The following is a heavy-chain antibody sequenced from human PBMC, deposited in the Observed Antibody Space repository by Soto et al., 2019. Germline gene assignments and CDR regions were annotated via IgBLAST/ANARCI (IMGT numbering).Heavy chain of an antibody. CDR1: GDSSTSFW. J-gene: IGHJ5*02. CDR3: ATRVAYKEPHSSRADPPLLAP. Sequence: KKSRRVGGDSSTSFWTSRVHQIPGKGLEWMGRIDPSDSYTNYSPSFQGHVTISADKSISTAYLQWSSLKASDTAIYYCATRVAYKEPHSSRADPPLLAPRGMGTLVTVSS. V-gene: IGHV5-10-1*01. D-gene: IGHD2-15*01. CDR2: IDPSDSYT.